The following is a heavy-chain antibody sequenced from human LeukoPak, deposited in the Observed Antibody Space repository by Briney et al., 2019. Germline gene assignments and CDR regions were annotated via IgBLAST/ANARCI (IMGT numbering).Heavy chain of an antibody. V-gene: IGHV3-9*01. CDR1: GFTFDDYA. CDR3: AKDSIVGKQLVLDAFDI. D-gene: IGHD6-13*01. Sequence: PGRSLRLSCAASGFTFDDYAMHWVRQAPGKGLEWVSGISWNSGSIGYADSVKGRFTISRDNAKNSLYLQMNSLRAEDTALYYCAKDSIVGKQLVLDAFDIWGQGTMVTVSS. CDR2: ISWNSGSI. J-gene: IGHJ3*02.